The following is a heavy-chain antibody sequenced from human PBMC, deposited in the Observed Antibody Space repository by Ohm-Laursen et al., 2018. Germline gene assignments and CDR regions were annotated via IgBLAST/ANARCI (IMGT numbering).Heavy chain of an antibody. D-gene: IGHD3-22*01. CDR2: ISNTGST. V-gene: IGHV4-59*08. J-gene: IGHJ5*02. Sequence: SETLSLTCSVSGGSISNYYWSWIRQPPGKGLEWIGYISNTGSTNYNPSLKGRVTISVDTSKNQFSLKLSSVTAADTAVYYCVRYSGYNRYNWFDPWGQGTLVTVSS. CDR1: GGSISNYY. CDR3: VRYSGYNRYNWFDP.